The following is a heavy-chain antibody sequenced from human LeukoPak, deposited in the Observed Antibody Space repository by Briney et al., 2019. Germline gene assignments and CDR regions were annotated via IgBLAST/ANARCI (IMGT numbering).Heavy chain of an antibody. CDR2: IWYDGSNK. D-gene: IGHD3-3*01. CDR1: GFTFSSYG. CDR3: ARDPNSNYDFWSGTHIFDY. J-gene: IGHJ4*02. Sequence: GRSLRLSCAAAGFTFSSYGMHWVRQAPGKGLEWVAVIWYDGSNKYYADSVKGRFTISRDNSKNTLYLQMNSLRAEDTAVYYCARDPNSNYDFWSGTHIFDYWGQGTLVTVSS. V-gene: IGHV3-33*01.